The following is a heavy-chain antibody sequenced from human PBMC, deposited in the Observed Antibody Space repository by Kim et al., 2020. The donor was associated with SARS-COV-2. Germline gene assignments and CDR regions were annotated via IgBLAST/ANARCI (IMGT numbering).Heavy chain of an antibody. CDR2: IYYSGST. V-gene: IGHV4-39*01. D-gene: IGHD2-21*02. Sequence: SETLSLTCTVSGGSISSSSYYWGWIRQPPGKGLEWIGSIYYSGSTYYNPSLKSRVTISVDTSKNQFSLKLSSVTAADTAVYYCARKTVVTPKCRYFDLWGRGTLVTVSS. CDR1: GGSISSSSYY. CDR3: ARKTVVTPKCRYFDL. J-gene: IGHJ2*01.